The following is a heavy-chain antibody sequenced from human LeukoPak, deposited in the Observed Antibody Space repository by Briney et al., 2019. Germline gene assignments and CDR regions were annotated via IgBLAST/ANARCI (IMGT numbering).Heavy chain of an antibody. CDR2: IYSGGST. J-gene: IGHJ6*02. V-gene: IGHV3-53*01. Sequence: GGSLRLSCAASGFTFSSYAMSWVRQAPGKGLEWVSVIYSGGSTYYADSVKGRFTISRDNSKNTLYLQMNSLRAEDTAVYYCARAKVRGVPYYYYGMDVWGQGTTVTVSS. D-gene: IGHD3-10*01. CDR1: GFTFSSYA. CDR3: ARAKVRGVPYYYYGMDV.